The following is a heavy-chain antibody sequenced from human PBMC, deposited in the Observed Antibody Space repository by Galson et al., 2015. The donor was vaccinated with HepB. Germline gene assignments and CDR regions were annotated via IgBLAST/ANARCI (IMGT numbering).Heavy chain of an antibody. CDR2: IYSGGST. V-gene: IGHV3-53*01. Sequence: SLRLSCAASGFTVSSNYMSWVRQAPGKGLEWVSVIYSGGSTYYADSVKGRFTISRDNAKNTLYHQMNSLGAEDKAVYYCARDRRGQLAPDDAIDNWGQGTMVTVSS. J-gene: IGHJ3*02. CDR3: ARDRRGQLAPDDAIDN. D-gene: IGHD6-13*01. CDR1: GFTVSSNY.